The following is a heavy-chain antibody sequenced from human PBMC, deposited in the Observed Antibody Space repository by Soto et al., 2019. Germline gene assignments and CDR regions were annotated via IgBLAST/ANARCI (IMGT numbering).Heavy chain of an antibody. D-gene: IGHD4-17*01. CDR3: ARDSHPTATTGWFDP. J-gene: IGHJ5*02. CDR1: GGSISSGGYY. CDR2: IYYSGST. Sequence: SETLSLTCTVSGGSISSGGYYWSWIRQHPGKGLEWIGYIYYSGSTYYNPSLKSRVTISVDTSKNQFSLKLSSVTAADTAVYYCARDSHPTATTGWFDPWGQGTLVTVSS. V-gene: IGHV4-31*03.